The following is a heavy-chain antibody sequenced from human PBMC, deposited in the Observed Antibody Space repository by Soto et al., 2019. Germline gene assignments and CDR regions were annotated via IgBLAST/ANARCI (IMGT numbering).Heavy chain of an antibody. V-gene: IGHV3-33*01. D-gene: IGHD4-4*01. CDR1: GFTFSSYG. Sequence: GGSLRLSCAASGFTFSSYGMHWVRQAPGKGLEWVAVIWYDGSNKYYADSVKGRFTISRDNSKNTLYLQMNSLRAEDTAVYYCAREGPRRLQSYYFDYWGQGTLVTVSS. J-gene: IGHJ4*02. CDR3: AREGPRRLQSYYFDY. CDR2: IWYDGSNK.